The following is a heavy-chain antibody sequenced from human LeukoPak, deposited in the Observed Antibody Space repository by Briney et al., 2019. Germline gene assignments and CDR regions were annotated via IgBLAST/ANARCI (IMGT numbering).Heavy chain of an antibody. CDR3: ARSGGSSWYVSMYY. Sequence: GASVKVSCKTSGGTLNNYAISWVRQAPGQGLEWMGRIIPILRIPDYAQNFQGRVTISADKSTSTAYMELSSLKSEDTAVYYCARSGGSSWYVSMYYWGQGTLVTVSS. CDR2: IIPILRIP. D-gene: IGHD6-13*01. V-gene: IGHV1-69*04. CDR1: GGTLNNYA. J-gene: IGHJ4*02.